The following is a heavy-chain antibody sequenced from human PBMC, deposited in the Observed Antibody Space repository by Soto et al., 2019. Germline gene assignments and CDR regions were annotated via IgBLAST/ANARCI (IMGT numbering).Heavy chain of an antibody. CDR1: GGTFSSQS. D-gene: IGHD1-1*01. CDR3: ARGFNNNYDVFDL. V-gene: IGHV1-69*06. Sequence: SVKVSCKASGGTFSSQSITWVRQAPGKGLEWMGGIIPTFGTSNYAPKFQGRVTFTADTSTGTAYMALSSLRSEDTAFYYCARGFNNNYDVFDLWGQGTLVTVSS. CDR2: IIPTFGTS. J-gene: IGHJ5*01.